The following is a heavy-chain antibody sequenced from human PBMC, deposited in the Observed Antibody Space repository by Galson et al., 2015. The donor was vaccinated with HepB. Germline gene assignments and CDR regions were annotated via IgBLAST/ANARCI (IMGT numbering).Heavy chain of an antibody. J-gene: IGHJ4*02. CDR2: INAGNGNT. V-gene: IGHV1-3*01. Sequence: SVKVSCKASGYTFTSSAMHWVRQAPGQRLEWMGWINAGNGNTKYSQKFQGRVTITRDTSASTAYMELSSLRSEDTAVYYCARDKGRNGGLDYWGQGTLVTVSS. CDR3: ARDKGRNGGLDY. D-gene: IGHD4-23*01. CDR1: GYTFTSSA.